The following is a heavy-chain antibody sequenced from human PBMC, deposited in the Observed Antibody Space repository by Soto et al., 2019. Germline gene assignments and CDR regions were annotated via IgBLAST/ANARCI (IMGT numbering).Heavy chain of an antibody. Sequence: SETLSLTCTVSGGSVSSYYWSWIRQSPGKGLEWIGYIYYSGSTNCNPSLKSRVTISVDTSKNQFSLKLSSMTAADTAVYYCARGALTNYFDYWGQGTLVTVSS. CDR3: ARGALTNYFDY. CDR2: IYYSGST. CDR1: GGSVSSYY. V-gene: IGHV4-59*02. J-gene: IGHJ4*02.